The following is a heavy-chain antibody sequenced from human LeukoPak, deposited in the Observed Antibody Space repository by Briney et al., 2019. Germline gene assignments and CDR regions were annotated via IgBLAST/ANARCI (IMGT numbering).Heavy chain of an antibody. CDR2: MNLNSGNT. J-gene: IGHJ6*03. D-gene: IGHD3-10*01. CDR3: ARSEGRWFGELLGYYYYMDV. V-gene: IGHV1-8*03. Sequence: ASVKVSCKASGYTFTSYDINWVRQATGQGLEWMGWMNLNSGNTGYAQKFQGRVTITRNTSISTAYMELSSLRSEDTAVYYCARSEGRWFGELLGYYYYMDVWGKGTTVTVSS. CDR1: GYTFTSYD.